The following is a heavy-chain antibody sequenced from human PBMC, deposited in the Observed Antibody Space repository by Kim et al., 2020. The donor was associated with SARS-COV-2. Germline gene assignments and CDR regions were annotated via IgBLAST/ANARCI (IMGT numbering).Heavy chain of an antibody. Sequence: GGSLRLSCAASGFIFRSYAMTWVRQAPGKGLEWVSTVSGIGSDTSYADSVKGRFTISRDNSKNTLYLQMNSLRAEDTAVYYCAKRGDSGDYYYLYFDYWGQGTLVTVSS. CDR3: AKRGDSGDYYYLYFDY. CDR2: VSGIGSDT. J-gene: IGHJ4*02. CDR1: GFIFRSYA. V-gene: IGHV3-23*01. D-gene: IGHD1-26*01.